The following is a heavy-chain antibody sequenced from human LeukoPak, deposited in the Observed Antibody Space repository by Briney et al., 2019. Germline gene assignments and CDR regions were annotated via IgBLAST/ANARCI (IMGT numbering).Heavy chain of an antibody. CDR3: ARVALCYDILTGYHTLLYFDY. V-gene: IGHV4-59*01. CDR1: GGSISSYY. D-gene: IGHD3-9*01. J-gene: IGHJ4*02. CDR2: IYYSGST. Sequence: PSETLSLTCTVSGGSISSYYWSWIRQPPGKGLEWIGYIYYSGSTNYNPSLKSRVTISVDTSKNQFSLKLSSVTAADTAVYYCARVALCYDILTGYHTLLYFDYWGQGTLVTVSS.